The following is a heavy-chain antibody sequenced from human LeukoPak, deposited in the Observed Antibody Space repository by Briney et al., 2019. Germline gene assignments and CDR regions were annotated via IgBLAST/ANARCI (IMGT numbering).Heavy chain of an antibody. Sequence: PSETLSLTCTVSGGSISSSSYYWGWIRQPPGKGLEWIGSIYYSGSTYYNPSLKSRVTISVDTSKNQFSLKLSSVTAADTAVYYCARDNGWFPYWGQGTLVTVSS. V-gene: IGHV4-39*07. CDR2: IYYSGST. CDR3: ARDNGWFPY. D-gene: IGHD2-15*01. CDR1: GGSISSSSYY. J-gene: IGHJ4*02.